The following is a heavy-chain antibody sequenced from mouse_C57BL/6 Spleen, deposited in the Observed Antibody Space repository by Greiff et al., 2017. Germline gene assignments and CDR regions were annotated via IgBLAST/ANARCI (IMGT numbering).Heavy chain of an antibody. Sequence: QVQLQESGPELVKPGASVKLSCKASGYAFSSSWMHWVKQRPGQGLEWIGRIYPGAGDTNYNGKFKGKATLTADKSSSTAYMQLSSLTSEDSADYVGARGGAYGRSAWYFEDWGKGTTVTVSS. D-gene: IGHD1-1*01. CDR1: GYAFSSSW. CDR2: IYPGAGDT. V-gene: IGHV1-82*01. CDR3: ARGGAYGRSAWYFED. J-gene: IGHJ1*03.